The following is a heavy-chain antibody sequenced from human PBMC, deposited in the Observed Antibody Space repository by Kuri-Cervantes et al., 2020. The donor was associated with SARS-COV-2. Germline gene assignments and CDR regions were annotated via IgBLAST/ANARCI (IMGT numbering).Heavy chain of an antibody. Sequence: GESLKISCAASGFTFSNYAIHWVRQAPGKGLEWVAVIWYDGKNEYYAGSVKGRFTISRDNSRNTVLLQMNILRAEDTALYYCARGAANYYMDVWGTGTTVTVSS. D-gene: IGHD3-16*01. J-gene: IGHJ6*03. CDR3: ARGAANYYMDV. CDR2: IWYDGKNE. V-gene: IGHV3-33*08. CDR1: GFTFSNYA.